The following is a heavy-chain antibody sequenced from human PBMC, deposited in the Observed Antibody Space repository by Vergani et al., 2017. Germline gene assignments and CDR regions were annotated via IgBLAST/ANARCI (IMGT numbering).Heavy chain of an antibody. CDR3: AKDIGYCSGGSCYFDY. D-gene: IGHD2-15*01. CDR1: GFTFSSYA. CDR2: ISWNSGSI. J-gene: IGHJ4*02. V-gene: IGHV3-9*01. Sequence: EVQLLESGGGLVQPGGSLRLSCAASGFTFSSYAMHWVRQAPGKGLEWVSGISWNSGSIGYADSVKGRFTISRDNAKNSLYLQMNSLRAEDTALYYCAKDIGYCSGGSCYFDYWGQGTLVTVSS.